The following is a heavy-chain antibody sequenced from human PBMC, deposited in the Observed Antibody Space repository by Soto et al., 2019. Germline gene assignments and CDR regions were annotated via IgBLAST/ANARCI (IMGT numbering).Heavy chain of an antibody. CDR3: ATSSNYDILTGYSPEEYYYYYMDV. V-gene: IGHV3-23*01. CDR1: GFTFSSYA. Sequence: PGGSLRLSCAASGFTFSSYAMSWVRQAPGKGLEWVSAXIGSGGSTYYADSVKGRFTISRDNSKNTLYLQMNSLRAEDTAVYYCATSSNYDILTGYSPEEYYYYYMDVWGKGTTVTVSS. D-gene: IGHD3-9*01. J-gene: IGHJ6*03. CDR2: XIGSGGST.